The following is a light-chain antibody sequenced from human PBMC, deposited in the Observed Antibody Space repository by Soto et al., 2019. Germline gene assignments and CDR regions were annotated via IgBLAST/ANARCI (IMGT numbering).Light chain of an antibody. CDR1: QIISSY. J-gene: IGKJ5*01. CDR2: AAS. CDR3: QQSYSTENT. Sequence: DIQMTRSPSSLSASVGDRVTITCRASQIISSYLNWYQQKPGKAPKLLIYAASSLQSGVPSRFSGSGSGTDFTLTISSLQPEDFATYYCQQSYSTENTFGQGTRLEIK. V-gene: IGKV1-39*01.